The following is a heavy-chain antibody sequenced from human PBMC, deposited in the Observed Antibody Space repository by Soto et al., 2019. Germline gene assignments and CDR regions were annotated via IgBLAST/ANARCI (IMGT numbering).Heavy chain of an antibody. V-gene: IGHV4-31*03. D-gene: IGHD3-3*01. Sequence: QVQLQESGPGLVKPSQTLSLTCTVSGGSISSGGYYWSWIRQHPGKGLEWIGYIYYSGSTYYNPSLKSRVTIAVATSKNRVSLKLSSVTAADTAVYYCATFPPDFWSGYYMGQVENFDYWGQGTLVTVSS. J-gene: IGHJ4*02. CDR3: ATFPPDFWSGYYMGQVENFDY. CDR1: GGSISSGGYY. CDR2: IYYSGST.